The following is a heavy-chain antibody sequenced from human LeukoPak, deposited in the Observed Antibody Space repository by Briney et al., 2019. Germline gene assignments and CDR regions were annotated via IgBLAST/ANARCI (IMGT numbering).Heavy chain of an antibody. D-gene: IGHD3-16*01. V-gene: IGHV4-34*01. Sequence: SETLSLTCAVYGGSFSGYYWSWIRQPPGKGLEWIGEINHSGSTNYNPSLKSRVTISVDTPKNQFSLKLSSVTAADTAVYYCARALILGYYYYYYMDVWGKGTTVTVSS. CDR3: ARALILGYYYYYYMDV. CDR2: INHSGST. J-gene: IGHJ6*03. CDR1: GGSFSGYY.